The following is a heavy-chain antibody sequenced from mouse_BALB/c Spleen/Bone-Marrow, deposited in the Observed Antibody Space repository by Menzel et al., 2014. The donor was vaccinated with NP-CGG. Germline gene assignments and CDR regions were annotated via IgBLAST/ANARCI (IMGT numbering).Heavy chain of an antibody. CDR1: GFSFSNYG. CDR2: ISGDGRYT. D-gene: IGHD2-4*01. V-gene: IGHV5-9-2*01. Sequence: EVQLQQSGGGLVKSGGSLKLSCAASGFSFSNYGMSWVRQTPEKRLEWVATISGDGRYTFYSDSVRGRFTISRDNAKNTLYLQMSSLRSEDTAMYYCARHGITRLLDYWGQGTTLTVSS. CDR3: ARHGITRLLDY. J-gene: IGHJ2*01.